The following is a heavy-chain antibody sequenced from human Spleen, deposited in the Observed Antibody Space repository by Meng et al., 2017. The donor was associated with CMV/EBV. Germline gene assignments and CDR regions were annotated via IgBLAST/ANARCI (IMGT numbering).Heavy chain of an antibody. Sequence: ASGFTFSSYSMDWVRQAPGKGLEWVSSISSSNNYIYYADSVKGRFTISRDNAKNSLYLQINSLRAEDTAVYYCARKTAILFGAFDIWGQGTMVTVSS. CDR2: ISSSNNYI. V-gene: IGHV3-21*01. J-gene: IGHJ3*02. CDR1: GFTFSSYS. D-gene: IGHD3-16*01. CDR3: ARKTAILFGAFDI.